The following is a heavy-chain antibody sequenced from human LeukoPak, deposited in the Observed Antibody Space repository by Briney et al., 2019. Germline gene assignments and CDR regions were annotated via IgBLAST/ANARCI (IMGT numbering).Heavy chain of an antibody. J-gene: IGHJ4*02. V-gene: IGHV1-46*01. D-gene: IGHD1-26*01. CDR2: INPSGGST. Sequence: ASVEVSCKASGYTFTSCYMHWVRQAPGQGLEWMGIINPSGGSTNYAQKFQGRVTMTRDTSTSTVYMELSSLRSEDTAVYYCARVQGATPYYFDYWGQGTLVTVSS. CDR3: ARVQGATPYYFDY. CDR1: GYTFTSCY.